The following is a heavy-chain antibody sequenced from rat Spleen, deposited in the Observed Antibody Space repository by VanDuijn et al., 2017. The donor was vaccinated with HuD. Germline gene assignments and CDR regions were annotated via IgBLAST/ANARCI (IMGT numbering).Heavy chain of an antibody. V-gene: IGHV5-29*01. J-gene: IGHJ3*01. CDR1: GFTFSDYG. D-gene: IGHD4-3*01. CDR3: ARQETSGYSNWFTC. CDR2: ISYGDSSGHSGT. Sequence: EVQLVESGGGLVQPGRSLKLSCAASGFTFSDYGVAWVRQAPTTGLEWGATISYGDSSGHSGTYYRDSVKGRFTISRDNAKSTLSLQMDSLRSEDTATYYCARQETSGYSNWFTCWGQGTLVTVSS.